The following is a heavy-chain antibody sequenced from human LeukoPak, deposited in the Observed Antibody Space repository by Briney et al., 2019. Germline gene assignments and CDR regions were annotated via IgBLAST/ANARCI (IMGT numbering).Heavy chain of an antibody. CDR3: ARKSSSDFWSGYYDY. D-gene: IGHD3-3*01. V-gene: IGHV4-31*03. Sequence: PSETLSLTCTVSGGSISSGGYYWSWIRQHPGKGLEWIGYIYYSGSTYYNPSLKSRVTISVDTSKNQFSLKLSSVTAADTAVYYCARKSSSDFWSGYYDYWGQGTLVTVSS. J-gene: IGHJ4*02. CDR2: IYYSGST. CDR1: GGSISSGGYY.